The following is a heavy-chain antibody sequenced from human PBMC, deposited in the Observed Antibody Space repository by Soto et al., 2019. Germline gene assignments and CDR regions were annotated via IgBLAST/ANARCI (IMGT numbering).Heavy chain of an antibody. V-gene: IGHV4-61*01. CDR2: IYYSGNT. CDR3: ARTHVHTYMIYWLDS. Sequence: SETLSLTCTVSGDSVTSGNYYWSWIRQPPGKGLEWIGYIYYSGNTNYSPSLKSRVTMSLDRSNNQFSLNLSSVTAADTAVYYCARTHVHTYMIYWLDSWGQGILVTVSS. CDR1: GDSVTSGNYY. D-gene: IGHD3-16*01. J-gene: IGHJ5*01.